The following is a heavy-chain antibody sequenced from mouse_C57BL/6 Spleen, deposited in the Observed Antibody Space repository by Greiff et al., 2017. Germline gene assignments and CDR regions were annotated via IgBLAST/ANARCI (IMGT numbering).Heavy chain of an antibody. J-gene: IGHJ3*01. CDR2: FYAGSCSL. CDR1: GYTFTEYT. V-gene: IGHV1-62-2*01. CDR3: ARHERSIYYDYDDVPFAY. Sequence: QIQLQQSVAELVKPGASVKLSCKAYGYTFTEYTIHWVKQRSGQCLEWIGWFYAGSCSLKSNEKFKDKATLTADKSSSTVYMELSRLTSEDSAVYFCARHERSIYYDYDDVPFAYWGQETLVTVSA. D-gene: IGHD2-4*01.